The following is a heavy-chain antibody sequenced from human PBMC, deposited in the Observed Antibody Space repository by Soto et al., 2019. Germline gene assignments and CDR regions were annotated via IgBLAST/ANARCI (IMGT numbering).Heavy chain of an antibody. Sequence: PGGSLRLSCVASGFTFINYAMHWVLQAPCKGLEWVAVISYDGNNKYYSDSVKGRFTISRDNSKNTLYLQMNSLRSEDTAVYYCARVGTLVRGTYYFDSWGQGTLVTVSS. J-gene: IGHJ4*02. D-gene: IGHD3-10*01. CDR2: ISYDGNNK. CDR1: GFTFINYA. CDR3: ARVGTLVRGTYYFDS. V-gene: IGHV3-30-3*01.